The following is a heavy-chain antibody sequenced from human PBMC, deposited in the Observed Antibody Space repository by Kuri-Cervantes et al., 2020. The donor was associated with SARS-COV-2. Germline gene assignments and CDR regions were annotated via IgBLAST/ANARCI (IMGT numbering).Heavy chain of an antibody. CDR2: IKCDGSEK. J-gene: IGHJ3*02. CDR3: ARDLRYSSGYYGWSFDI. V-gene: IGHV3-52*01. D-gene: IGHD6-19*01. CDR1: GFTFSSSW. Sequence: GESLKISCAASGFTFSSSWMHWVCQAPEKGLEWVADIKCDGSEKYYVDSVEGRLTISRDNAKNSLYLQVNRLRAEDMNVYYCARDLRYSSGYYGWSFDIWGQGTMVTVSS.